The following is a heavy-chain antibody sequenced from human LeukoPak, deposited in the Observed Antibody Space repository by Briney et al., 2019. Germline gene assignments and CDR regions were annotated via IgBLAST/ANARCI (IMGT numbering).Heavy chain of an antibody. V-gene: IGHV3-48*01. D-gene: IGHD3-3*01. Sequence: PGGSLRLSCAASGFTFSSYSMNWVRRAPGKGLEWVSYISSSSSTIYYADSVKGRFTISRDNAKNSLYLQMHSLRAEDTAVYYCAGAHYYDFWSGQYYFDYWGQGTLVTVSS. CDR3: AGAHYYDFWSGQYYFDY. CDR2: ISSSSSTI. CDR1: GFTFSSYS. J-gene: IGHJ4*02.